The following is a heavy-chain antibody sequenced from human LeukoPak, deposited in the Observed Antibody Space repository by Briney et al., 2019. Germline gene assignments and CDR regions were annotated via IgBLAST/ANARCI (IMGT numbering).Heavy chain of an antibody. CDR2: ISPKGIT. CDR3: ARVVSHGYSDY. V-gene: IGHV4-38-2*02. Sequence: SETLSLTCFVSGYAINIDYSWGWIRQSPGKGLEWIGVISPKGITYYNPSLRGRVTISEDTSKNQFSLNLRSMTATDTAVYYCARVVSHGYSDYWGQGTLVTVSS. CDR1: GYAINIDYS. J-gene: IGHJ4*02. D-gene: IGHD4-17*01.